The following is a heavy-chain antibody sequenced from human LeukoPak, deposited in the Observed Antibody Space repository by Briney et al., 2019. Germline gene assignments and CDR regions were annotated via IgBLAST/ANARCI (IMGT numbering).Heavy chain of an antibody. Sequence: PGGSLRLYCAASGFTFSSYGMHWVRQAPGKGLEWVAFIRYDGGNTYYVDSVKGRFTISRDNSKNTLYLQMNSLRAEDTAVYYCAKHLFTGSYTSTFDYWGQGTLVTVSS. CDR1: GFTFSSYG. CDR3: AKHLFTGSYTSTFDY. J-gene: IGHJ4*02. CDR2: IRYDGGNT. D-gene: IGHD1-26*01. V-gene: IGHV3-30*02.